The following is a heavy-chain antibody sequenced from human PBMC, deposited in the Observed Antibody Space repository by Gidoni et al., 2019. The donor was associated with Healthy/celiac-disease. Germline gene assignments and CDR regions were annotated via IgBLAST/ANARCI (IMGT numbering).Heavy chain of an antibody. J-gene: IGHJ4*02. Sequence: QVQLVEAGGGVVQPGRSLGLSGAASGVTFSSYGMHGVRQAPGKGLAWVAVISYDGSNKYYADSLKCRFTISRDNSKTTLYLQLNSLRAEDSAVYYCAKDRDHDYGAGWGQGTLVTVSS. CDR2: ISYDGSNK. V-gene: IGHV3-30*18. CDR1: GVTFSSYG. D-gene: IGHD4-17*01. CDR3: AKDRDHDYGAG.